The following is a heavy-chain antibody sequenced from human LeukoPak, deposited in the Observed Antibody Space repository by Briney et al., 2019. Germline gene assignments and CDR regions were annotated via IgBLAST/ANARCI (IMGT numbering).Heavy chain of an antibody. CDR3: ARQKRYGDYYYYYYMDV. CDR1: GGSLSGYY. V-gene: IGHV4-34*01. Sequence: SETLSLTCAVYGGSLSGYYWSWIRQPPGKGLEWIGEINHSGSTNYNPSLKSRVTISVDTSKNQFSLKLSSVTAADTAVYYCARQKRYGDYYYYYYMDVWGKGTTVTISS. D-gene: IGHD4-17*01. CDR2: INHSGST. J-gene: IGHJ6*03.